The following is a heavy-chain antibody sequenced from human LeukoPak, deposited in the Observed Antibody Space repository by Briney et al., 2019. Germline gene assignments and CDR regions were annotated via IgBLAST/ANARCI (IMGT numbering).Heavy chain of an antibody. J-gene: IGHJ6*04. V-gene: IGHV3-48*03. Sequence: PGGSLRLSCAASGFTFSSYEMNWVRQAPGEGLEWVSYISSSGSTIYYADSVKGRFTISRDNAKNSLYLQMNSLRAEDTAVYYCAAFSKRESGYDPYYYYGMDVWGKGTTVTVSS. CDR1: GFTFSSYE. D-gene: IGHD5-12*01. CDR2: ISSSGSTI. CDR3: AAFSKRESGYDPYYYYGMDV.